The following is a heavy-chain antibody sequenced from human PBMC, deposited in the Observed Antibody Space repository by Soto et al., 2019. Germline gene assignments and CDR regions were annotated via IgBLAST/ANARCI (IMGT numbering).Heavy chain of an antibody. D-gene: IGHD1-26*01. J-gene: IGHJ3*01. Sequence: GGSLRLSCAASGFTFSSYSMNWVRQAPGKGLEWVSSISSSGSYIYYADSVKGRFTISRDNAKNSLYLQMNSLRAEDTAVYYCARDREGVGAGLFWGQGTMVTVSS. CDR3: ARDREGVGAGLF. V-gene: IGHV3-21*01. CDR2: ISSSGSYI. CDR1: GFTFSSYS.